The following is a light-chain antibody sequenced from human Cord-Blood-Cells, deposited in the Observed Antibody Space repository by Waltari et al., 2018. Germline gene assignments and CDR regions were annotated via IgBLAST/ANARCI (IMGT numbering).Light chain of an antibody. CDR1: RSDVGGYNY. Sequence: QSALTQPASVSGSPGQSITISCTGTRSDVGGYNYVSWYKQHPGKAPKLMIYDVSNRPSGVSNRFSGSKSGNTASLTISGLQAEDEADYYCSSYTSSSTLWVFGGGTKLTVL. CDR2: DVS. CDR3: SSYTSSSTLWV. J-gene: IGLJ3*02. V-gene: IGLV2-14*03.